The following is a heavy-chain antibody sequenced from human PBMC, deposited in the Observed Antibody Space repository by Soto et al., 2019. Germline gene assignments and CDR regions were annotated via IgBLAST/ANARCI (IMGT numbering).Heavy chain of an antibody. Sequence: QVQLVQSGAEVKKPGASVKVSCEASGYTFTSYGISWVRQAPGQGLEWMGWINPYNGNTSYAQKLQGRVTMTTDTSTNTAYMELRCLRSDDTAVYYCAGDWFGIDYWGQGTLVTVTS. CDR1: GYTFTSYG. CDR3: AGDWFGIDY. D-gene: IGHD3-16*01. J-gene: IGHJ4*02. V-gene: IGHV1-18*01. CDR2: INPYNGNT.